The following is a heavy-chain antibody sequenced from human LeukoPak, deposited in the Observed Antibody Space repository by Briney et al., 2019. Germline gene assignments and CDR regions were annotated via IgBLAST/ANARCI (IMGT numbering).Heavy chain of an antibody. CDR2: ISHEGSNA. Sequence: GGSLRLSCAASGFSFSSYGMHWVRQAPGKGLEWVAAISHEGSNAYYADSMKGRFTISRDQLKNTLYLQMNSLRAEDTAVYFCARLLATWDYYYMDVWGKGTTVTVSS. V-gene: IGHV3-30*03. CDR3: ARLLATWDYYYMDV. D-gene: IGHD3-3*02. CDR1: GFSFSSYG. J-gene: IGHJ6*03.